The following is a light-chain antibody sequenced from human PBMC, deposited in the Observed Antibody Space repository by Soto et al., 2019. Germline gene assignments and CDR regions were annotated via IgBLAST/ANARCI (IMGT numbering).Light chain of an antibody. Sequence: IVMTQSPLSLPVTPGEPASISCRPSQSLLHSNGYNYLDWFLQKPGQSPQLLIYMGSNRASGVPDRFSGSGSGTDFTLKISRVEAEDVGIYCCMQALQAPLTFGGGTKVDIK. J-gene: IGKJ4*01. CDR1: QSLLHSNGYNY. CDR3: MQALQAPLT. CDR2: MGS. V-gene: IGKV2-28*01.